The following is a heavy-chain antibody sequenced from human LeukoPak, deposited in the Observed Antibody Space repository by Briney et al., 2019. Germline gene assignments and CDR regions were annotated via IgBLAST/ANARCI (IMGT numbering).Heavy chain of an antibody. V-gene: IGHV4-39*07. CDR2: IYYSGST. CDR1: GGSISSSSYY. Sequence: PSETLSLTCTVSGGSISSSSYYWGWIRQPPGKGLEWIGSIYYSGSTYYNPSLKSRVTISVDTSKNQFSLKLSSVTAADTAVYYCAREANRATLNWFDPWGQGTLVTVSS. J-gene: IGHJ5*02. CDR3: AREANRATLNWFDP. D-gene: IGHD1-26*01.